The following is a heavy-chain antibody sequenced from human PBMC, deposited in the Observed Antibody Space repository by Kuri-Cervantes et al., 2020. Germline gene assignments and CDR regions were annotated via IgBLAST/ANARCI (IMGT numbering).Heavy chain of an antibody. CDR1: GYSFTNFA. CDR2: INTNTGNP. CDR3: AREIGTAVDY. V-gene: IGHV7-4-1*02. J-gene: IGHJ4*02. Sequence: ASVKVSCKASGYSFTNFAMNWVRQAPGQGLEWMGWINTNTGNPTYAQGFTGRFVFSLDTSVSTAYLQISSLEAEDTAVYYCAREIGTAVDYWGQGTLVTDSS. D-gene: IGHD1-1*01.